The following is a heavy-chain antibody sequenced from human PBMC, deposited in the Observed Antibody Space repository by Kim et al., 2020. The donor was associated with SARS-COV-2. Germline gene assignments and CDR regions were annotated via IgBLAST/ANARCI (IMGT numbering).Heavy chain of an antibody. V-gene: IGHV3-74*01. Sequence: GGSTRCADSVQGRVTISRENAKNTRYLQMTSLRAEDTAVYYCASGLTPGQYWGQGTLVTVSS. D-gene: IGHD2-15*01. J-gene: IGHJ4*02. CDR2: GGST. CDR3: ASGLTPGQY.